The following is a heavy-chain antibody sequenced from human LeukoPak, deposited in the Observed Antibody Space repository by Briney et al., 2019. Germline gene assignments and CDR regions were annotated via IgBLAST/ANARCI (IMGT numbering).Heavy chain of an antibody. D-gene: IGHD2/OR15-2a*01. CDR1: GGSISSGAYY. V-gene: IGHV4-30-4*08. CDR2: IYNSGST. J-gene: IGHJ4*02. Sequence: NPSQTLSLTCTVSGGSISSGAYYWSWVRQPPGKGLEWIGYIYNSGSTNYNPSLKSRVTISVDKSKNQFSLKLNSVTAADTAVYYCARHGINYFPFDYWGQGTLVTVSS. CDR3: ARHGINYFPFDY.